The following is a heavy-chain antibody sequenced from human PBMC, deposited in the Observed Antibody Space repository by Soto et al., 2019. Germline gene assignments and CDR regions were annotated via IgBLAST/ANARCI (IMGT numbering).Heavy chain of an antibody. J-gene: IGHJ6*03. D-gene: IGHD3-3*01. CDR3: ARQAYYDFWSGYWKDYYYYMDV. CDR1: GYTLAKLS. V-gene: IGHV1-24*01. Sequence: GASVKVSCKVSGYTLAKLSMHWVRQAPGKGLEWMGGIDPEDGETLYAQNFQGRVTMTRNISISTAYMELSSLRSEDTAVYYCARQAYYDFWSGYWKDYYYYMDVWGKGTTVTVSS. CDR2: IDPEDGET.